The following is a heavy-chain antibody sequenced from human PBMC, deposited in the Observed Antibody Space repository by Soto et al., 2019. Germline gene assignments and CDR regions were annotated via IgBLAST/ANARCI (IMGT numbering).Heavy chain of an antibody. CDR3: ASSPMALYDYIWGSYRLEAFDI. D-gene: IGHD3-16*02. V-gene: IGHV4-59*01. CDR1: GGSISSYY. CDR2: IYYSGST. J-gene: IGHJ3*02. Sequence: TSETLSLTCTVSGGSISSYYWSWIRQPPGKGLEWIGYIYYSGSTNYNPSLKSRVTISVDTSKNLFSLKLSSVTAADTAVYYCASSPMALYDYIWGSYRLEAFDIWGQGTMVTVSS.